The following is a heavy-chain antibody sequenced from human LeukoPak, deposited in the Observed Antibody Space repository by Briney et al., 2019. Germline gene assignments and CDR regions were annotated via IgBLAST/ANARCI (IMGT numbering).Heavy chain of an antibody. CDR3: ARERTSLFDY. V-gene: IGHV3-7*01. CDR2: IKQDGSDK. CDR1: GFPFSIYG. J-gene: IGHJ4*02. Sequence: GGSLRLSCAGSGFPFSIYGMNWVRQSPGKGLEWVANIKQDGSDKYYLDSVKGRFTISRDSAKNSLYLQMNSLRAEDTAVYYCARERTSLFDYWGQGTLVTVSS. D-gene: IGHD1-7*01.